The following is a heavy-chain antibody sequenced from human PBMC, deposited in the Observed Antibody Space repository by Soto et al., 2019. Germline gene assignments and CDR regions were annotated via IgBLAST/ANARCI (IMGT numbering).Heavy chain of an antibody. J-gene: IGHJ6*02. CDR2: ISAYNGNT. CDR3: ARTPYYYDSSGYVGNYYYYGMDV. V-gene: IGHV1-18*01. CDR1: GYTFTSYG. D-gene: IGHD3-22*01. Sequence: ASVKVSCKASGYTFTSYGISWVRQAPGQGLEWMGWISAYNGNTNYAQKLQGRVTTTTDTSTSTAYMELRSLRSDDTAVYYCARTPYYYDSSGYVGNYYYYGMDVWGQGTTVTVSS.